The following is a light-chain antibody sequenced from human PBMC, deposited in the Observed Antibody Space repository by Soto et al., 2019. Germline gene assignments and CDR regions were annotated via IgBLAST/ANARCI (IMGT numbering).Light chain of an antibody. J-gene: IGKJ1*01. CDR1: QSLRATY. Sequence: EVVLTQSPDTLSLSPGVTATLSCRDSQSLRATYVAWCQQRPGQAPRLLIYGASFRATGIPARFSGRGSGTDFTLSISRLEPEDFAVYYCRQYVTSPRTFGQGTKVDIK. CDR2: GAS. V-gene: IGKV3-20*01. CDR3: RQYVTSPRT.